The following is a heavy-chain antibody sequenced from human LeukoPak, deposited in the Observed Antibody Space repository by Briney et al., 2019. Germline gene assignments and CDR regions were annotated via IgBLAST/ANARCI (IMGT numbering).Heavy chain of an antibody. CDR2: INPSGGTT. CDR1: GYTFTSYH. CDR3: ARGKSRGSHIDY. V-gene: IGHV1-46*01. J-gene: IGHJ4*02. Sequence: ASVKVSCKESGYTFTSYHMHWVRQAPGQGLEWMGIINPSGGTTNYAQKFRGRVTMTRDMSTSTVYMELSSLRSEDTAVYYCARGKSRGSHIDYWGQGTLVIVSS. D-gene: IGHD1-26*01.